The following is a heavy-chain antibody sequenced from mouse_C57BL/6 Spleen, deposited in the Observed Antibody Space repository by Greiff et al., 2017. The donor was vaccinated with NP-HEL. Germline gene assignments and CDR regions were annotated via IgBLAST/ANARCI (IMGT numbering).Heavy chain of an antibody. V-gene: IGHV5-2*01. CDR3: ARHGIYYGNYVLFAY. J-gene: IGHJ3*01. D-gene: IGHD2-1*01. Sequence: EVKVVESGGGLVQPGESLKLSCESNEYEFPSHDMSWVRTTPEKRLELVAAINSDGGSTYYPDTMERRFIISRDNTQKTLYLQMSSLRSYDTALYYCARHGIYYGNYVLFAYWGQGTLVTVSA. CDR1: EYEFPSHD. CDR2: INSDGGST.